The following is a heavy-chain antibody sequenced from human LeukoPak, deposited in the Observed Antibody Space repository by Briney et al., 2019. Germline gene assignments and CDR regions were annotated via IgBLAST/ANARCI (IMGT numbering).Heavy chain of an antibody. CDR2: IYPGDSDT. V-gene: IGHV5-51*01. Sequence: GESLKISCKGSGYRFTSYWIGWVRQMPGKGLEWMGIIYPGDSDTRYSPSFQGQVTISADKSISTAYLQWSSLKASDTAMYYCARRTGNYYGSGSYYYYFDYWGQGTLVTVSS. D-gene: IGHD3-10*01. CDR3: ARRTGNYYGSGSYYYYFDY. CDR1: GYRFTSYW. J-gene: IGHJ4*02.